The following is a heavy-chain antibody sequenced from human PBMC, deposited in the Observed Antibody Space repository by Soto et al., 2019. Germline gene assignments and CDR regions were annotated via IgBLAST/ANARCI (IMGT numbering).Heavy chain of an antibody. V-gene: IGHV5-51*01. CDR1: GYRFTNYW. CDR2: IYPGDSDT. J-gene: IGHJ5*02. D-gene: IGHD3-16*01. Sequence: PGESLKISCKASGYRFTNYWIGWVRQMPGKGLEWMGIIYPGDSDTRYSPSFQGQVAISADKSISTAYLQWSSLKASDTAMYYCARIDDSVWGSPNWFDPWGPGTLVTLSS. CDR3: ARIDDSVWGSPNWFDP.